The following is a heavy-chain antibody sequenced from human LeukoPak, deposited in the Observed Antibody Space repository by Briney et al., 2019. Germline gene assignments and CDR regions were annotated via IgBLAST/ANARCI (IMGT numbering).Heavy chain of an antibody. CDR3: ARGGSHDALDI. CDR1: GFTFSTYW. CDR2: IKQDGSEK. Sequence: PGGSLRLSCVASGFTFSTYWMTWVRQAPGKGLECVSIIKQDGSEKYYVDSVKGRFTMARDNAKNSLHLQMNILRAERTAVYYCARGGSHDALDIWGQGTMVTVSS. J-gene: IGHJ3*02. V-gene: IGHV3-7*01.